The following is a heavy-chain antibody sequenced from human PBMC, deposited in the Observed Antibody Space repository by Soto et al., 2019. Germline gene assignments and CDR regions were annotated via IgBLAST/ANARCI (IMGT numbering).Heavy chain of an antibody. V-gene: IGHV3-11*01. CDR1: GFSFSDYY. D-gene: IGHD3-22*01. CDR3: AKMTSSGPYDPVFF. CDR2: ISGSGSTI. Sequence: QVQLVESGGGLVKPGGSLRLSCSASGFSFSDYYMTWVRQAPGKGLEWISYISGSGSTIYYADSVKGRFTISRDNARNSVHLQMNDLRGGDTALYFCAKMTSSGPYDPVFFWGQGTLVTVSS. J-gene: IGHJ4*02.